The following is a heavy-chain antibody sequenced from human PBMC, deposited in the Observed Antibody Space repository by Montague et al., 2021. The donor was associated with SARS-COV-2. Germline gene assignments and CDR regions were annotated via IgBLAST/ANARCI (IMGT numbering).Heavy chain of an antibody. D-gene: IGHD3-3*01. CDR1: GGSVSSYY. V-gene: IGHV4-59*02. J-gene: IGHJ5*02. Sequence: SETLSLTCTVSGGSVSSYYWSWIRQSPGKGLQWLGYIYYSGSTDYNPSLKSRVTMSVGTSTNQLSLRLNSVTTADTAVYFCARAGGFYDFWCGYFSSSGFFDHWGQGILVTVSS. CDR2: IYYSGST. CDR3: ARAGGFYDFWCGYFSSSGFFDH.